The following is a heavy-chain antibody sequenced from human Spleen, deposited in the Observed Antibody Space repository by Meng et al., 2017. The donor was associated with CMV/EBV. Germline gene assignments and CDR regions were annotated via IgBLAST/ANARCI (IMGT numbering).Heavy chain of an antibody. V-gene: IGHV3-23*01. Sequence: GESLKISCAASGFTFNSYAMSWVRQTPGKGLEWVSAISGSGGGGGTYYADSVKGRCTISRDNSKNTLYLQMNSLRAEDTAVYYCAKADLGSCSGTICYRFDYWGQGTLVTVSS. CDR1: GFTFNSYA. J-gene: IGHJ4*02. CDR2: ISGSGGGGGT. D-gene: IGHD2-2*01. CDR3: AKADLGSCSGTICYRFDY.